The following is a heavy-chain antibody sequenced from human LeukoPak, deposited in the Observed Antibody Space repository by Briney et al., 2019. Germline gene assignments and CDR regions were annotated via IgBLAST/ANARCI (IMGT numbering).Heavy chain of an antibody. Sequence: SETLSLTCTVSGYSISSGYYWGWIRQPPGKGLEWIGSIYHSGSTYYNPSLKSRVTTSVDTSKNQFSLKVSSVTAADTAVYYCARATAGTTLFEGIDYWGQGTLVTASS. D-gene: IGHD1-1*01. CDR1: GYSISSGYY. V-gene: IGHV4-38-2*02. CDR3: ARATAGTTLFEGIDY. J-gene: IGHJ4*02. CDR2: IYHSGST.